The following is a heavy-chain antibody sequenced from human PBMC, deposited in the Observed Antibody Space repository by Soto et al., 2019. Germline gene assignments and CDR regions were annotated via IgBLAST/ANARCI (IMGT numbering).Heavy chain of an antibody. Sequence: VGSLRLSCAASGFTVSSNYMSWVRQAPGKGLEWVSVIYSGGSTYYADSVKGRFTISRDNSKNTLYLQMNSLRAEDTAVYYCASGVETRVFDYWGQGTLVTVSS. J-gene: IGHJ4*02. D-gene: IGHD1-7*01. CDR2: IYSGGST. CDR3: ASGVETRVFDY. V-gene: IGHV3-53*01. CDR1: GFTVSSNY.